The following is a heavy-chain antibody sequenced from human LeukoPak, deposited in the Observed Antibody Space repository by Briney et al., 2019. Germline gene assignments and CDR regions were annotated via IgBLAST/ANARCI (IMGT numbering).Heavy chain of an antibody. V-gene: IGHV7-4-1*02. J-gene: IGHJ4*02. CDR3: ASFGAHSFDY. Sequence: ASVKVSCKTPGCTFTSYAMNWVRQAPGQGLEFMGWINTGTGNPTYAQGFTGRFVFPLDTSVSTAYLQISTLKPEDTAVYYCASFGAHSFDYWGQGTLVTVSS. D-gene: IGHD3-10*01. CDR1: GCTFTSYA. CDR2: INTGTGNP.